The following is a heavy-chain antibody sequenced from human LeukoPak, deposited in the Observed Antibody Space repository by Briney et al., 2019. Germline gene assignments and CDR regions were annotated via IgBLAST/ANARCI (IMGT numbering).Heavy chain of an antibody. V-gene: IGHV4-59*01. CDR1: GGSISSYY. D-gene: IGHD4-17*01. Sequence: SETLSLTCTVSGGSISSYYWSWIRQPPGKGLEWIGYIYYSGSTNYNPSLKSRVTIPVDTSKNQFSLKLSSVTAADTAVYYCARDSALRDYFDYWGQGTLVTVSS. CDR3: ARDSALRDYFDY. CDR2: IYYSGST. J-gene: IGHJ4*02.